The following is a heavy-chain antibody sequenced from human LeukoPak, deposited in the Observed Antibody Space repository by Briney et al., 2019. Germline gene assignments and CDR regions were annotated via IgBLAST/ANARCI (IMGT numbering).Heavy chain of an antibody. V-gene: IGHV3-74*01. J-gene: IGHJ4*02. D-gene: IGHD4-23*01. CDR1: GFTFSSYW. CDR2: IASDGSST. CDR3: ARGRPHGNDY. Sequence: GGSLRLSCAASGFTFSSYWMNWVRQAPGKGLVWVSRIASDGSSTTYADSVKGRFSISRDNAKNTLYLRMNSLRVEDTAVYYCARGRPHGNDYWGQGTLVTVSS.